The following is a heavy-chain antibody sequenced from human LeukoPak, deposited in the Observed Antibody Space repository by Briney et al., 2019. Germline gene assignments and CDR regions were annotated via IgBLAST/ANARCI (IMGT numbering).Heavy chain of an antibody. J-gene: IGHJ4*02. Sequence: SVKVSCKASGGTFSSYAISWVRQAPGQGLEWMGRIIPIFGTANYAQKFQGRVTITTDESTSTAYMELSSLRSEDTAVYYCARVSDILTGSRYDYYFDYWGQGTLVAVSS. V-gene: IGHV1-69*05. CDR2: IIPIFGTA. CDR1: GGTFSSYA. CDR3: ARVSDILTGSRYDYYFDY. D-gene: IGHD3-9*01.